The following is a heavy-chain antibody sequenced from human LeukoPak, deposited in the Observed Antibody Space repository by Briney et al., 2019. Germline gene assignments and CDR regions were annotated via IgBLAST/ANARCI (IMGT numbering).Heavy chain of an antibody. D-gene: IGHD2-2*01. CDR1: GYTFTGYY. CDR3: ARDRMGDCATTSCYLAY. V-gene: IGHV1-2*02. Sequence: ASVKVSCKASGYTFTGYYMHWVRQARGQALEWMGWINPNSGGTNYAQKFQGRVTMTRDTSIHTVYMDLSSLRSDDTAVYYCARDRMGDCATTSCYLAYWGQGTQVTVSS. CDR2: INPNSGGT. J-gene: IGHJ4*02.